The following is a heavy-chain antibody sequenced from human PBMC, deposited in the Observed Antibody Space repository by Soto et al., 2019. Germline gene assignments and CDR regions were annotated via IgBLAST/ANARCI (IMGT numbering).Heavy chain of an antibody. CDR3: ARGPQWGAPMDV. D-gene: IGHD1-26*01. Sequence: GASVKVSCKASGGTFSSYAISWVRQAPGQGLEWMGGIIPIFGTANYAQKFQGRVTITADKSTSTAYMELSSLRSEDTAVYYCARGPQWGAPMDVWGQGTTVTVSS. CDR1: GGTFSSYA. J-gene: IGHJ6*02. CDR2: IIPIFGTA. V-gene: IGHV1-69*06.